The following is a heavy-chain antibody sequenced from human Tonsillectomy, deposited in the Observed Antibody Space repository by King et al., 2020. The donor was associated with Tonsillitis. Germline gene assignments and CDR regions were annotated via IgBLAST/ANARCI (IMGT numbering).Heavy chain of an antibody. D-gene: IGHD3-10*01. CDR1: GFTFGDYA. CDR3: ARDYGLLWFGDLLYVKFDP. J-gene: IGHJ5*02. CDR2: IRSKTYGGTT. V-gene: IGHV3-49*04. Sequence: QLVQSGGGLVQPGRSLRLSCTASGFTFGDYAMSWVRQAPGKGLEWVGFIRSKTYGGTTEYAASVKGRFNISRDDSKSIAYLQMNSLKIEDQAVYYCARDYGLLWFGDLLYVKFDPWGQGTLVTVSS.